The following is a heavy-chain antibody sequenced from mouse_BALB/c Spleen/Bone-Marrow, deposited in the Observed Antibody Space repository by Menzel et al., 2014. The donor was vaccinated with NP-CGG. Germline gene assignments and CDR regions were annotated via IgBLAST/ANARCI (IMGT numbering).Heavy chain of an antibody. CDR2: IWAGGST. V-gene: IGHV2-9*02. J-gene: IGHJ3*01. D-gene: IGHD2-10*01. Sequence: VKLVESGPGLVSPSQSLSITCTVSGFSLTSYGVHWVRQPPGKGLEWLGVIWAGGSTNCNSALMSRLSISKDNSKSQVFLKMNSLQTDDTAMYYCAREGLLLYRGFAYWGQGTLVTVSA. CDR1: GFSLTSYG. CDR3: AREGLLLYRGFAY.